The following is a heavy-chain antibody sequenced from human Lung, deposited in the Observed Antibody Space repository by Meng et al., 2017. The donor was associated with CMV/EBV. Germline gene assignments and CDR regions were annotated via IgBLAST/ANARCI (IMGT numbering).Heavy chain of an antibody. CDR3: AVLGDDSNDY. D-gene: IGHD3-16*01. Sequence: CGAASGFTVSNYAVSGVRRAPGKGLEWVSDISVSGADTSYADSVKGRFTISRDHSKNAVYLQMNSLRAEDTAVYYCAVLGDDSNDYWGQGTLVTVSS. CDR2: ISVSGADT. CDR1: GFTVSNYA. J-gene: IGHJ4*02. V-gene: IGHV3-23*01.